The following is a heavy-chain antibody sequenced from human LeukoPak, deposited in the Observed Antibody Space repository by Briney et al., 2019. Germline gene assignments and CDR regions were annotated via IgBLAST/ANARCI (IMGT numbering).Heavy chain of an antibody. V-gene: IGHV4-34*01. CDR2: INHSGST. Sequence: KTSETLSLTCAVYGGSFSGYYWSWIRQPPGKGLEWIGEINHSGSTNYNPSLKSRVTISVDTSKNQFSLKLGSVTAADTAVYYCARGRITMVRGVSRIYGMDVWGKGTTVTVSS. J-gene: IGHJ6*04. CDR1: GGSFSGYY. CDR3: ARGRITMVRGVSRIYGMDV. D-gene: IGHD3-10*01.